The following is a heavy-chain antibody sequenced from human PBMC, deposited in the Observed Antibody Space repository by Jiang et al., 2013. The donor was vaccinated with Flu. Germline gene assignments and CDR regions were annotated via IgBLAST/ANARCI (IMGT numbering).Heavy chain of an antibody. CDR3: ARGDGAVAGTSYFDY. CDR1: GGSISSYY. V-gene: IGHV4-59*01. J-gene: IGHJ4*02. CDR2: IYYSGST. D-gene: IGHD6-19*01. Sequence: SGSGLVKPSETLSLTCTVSGGSISSYYWSWIRQPPGKGLEWIGYIYYSGSTNYNPSLKSRVTISVDTSKNQFSLKLSSVTAADTAVYYCARGDGAVAGTSYFDYWGQGTLVTVSS.